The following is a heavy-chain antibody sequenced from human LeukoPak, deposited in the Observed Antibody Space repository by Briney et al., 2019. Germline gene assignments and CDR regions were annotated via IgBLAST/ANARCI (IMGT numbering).Heavy chain of an antibody. CDR1: GSTFSNAW. CDR3: TTAIVATTFDY. J-gene: IGHJ4*02. Sequence: GGSLRLSCAASGSTFSNAWMSWVRQAPGKGLEWVGRIKSKTDGGTTDYAAPVKGRFTISRDDSKNTLYLQMNSLKTEDTAVYYCTTAIVATTFDYWGQGTLVTVSS. CDR2: IKSKTDGGTT. D-gene: IGHD5-12*01. V-gene: IGHV3-15*01.